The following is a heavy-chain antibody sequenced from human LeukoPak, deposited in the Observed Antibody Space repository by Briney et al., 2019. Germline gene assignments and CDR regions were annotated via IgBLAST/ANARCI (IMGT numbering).Heavy chain of an antibody. Sequence: ASVKVSCKASGYTFTGYYMHWVRQAPGQGLEWMGIITPSGGSTSYAQKFQGRVTMTRDMSTSTVYMELSSLRSEDTAVYYCARDPYYYDSSGSSSHAFDIWGQGTMVTVSS. CDR1: GYTFTGYY. V-gene: IGHV1-46*01. J-gene: IGHJ3*02. CDR2: ITPSGGST. D-gene: IGHD3-22*01. CDR3: ARDPYYYDSSGSSSHAFDI.